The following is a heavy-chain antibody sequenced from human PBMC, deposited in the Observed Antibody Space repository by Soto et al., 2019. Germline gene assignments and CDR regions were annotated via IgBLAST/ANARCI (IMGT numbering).Heavy chain of an antibody. CDR3: ARDGTTGTANYHYAMDV. V-gene: IGHV3-48*03. J-gene: IGHJ6*02. Sequence: GSLRPPCVASGFTLSSYHMDWVRQAPGKGLEWISYIHASSISNIYYADSVKGRFTISRDNAKNSLYLQMDSLRAEDTAVYYCARDGTTGTANYHYAMDVWGQGTTVTVSS. CDR2: IHASSISNI. CDR1: GFTLSSYH. D-gene: IGHD4-17*01.